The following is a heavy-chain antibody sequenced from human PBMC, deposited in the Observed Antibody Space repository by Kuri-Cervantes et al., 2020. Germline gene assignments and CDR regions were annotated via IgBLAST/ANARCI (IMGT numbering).Heavy chain of an antibody. V-gene: IGHV1-8*02. Sequence: ASVKVSCKASGGTFSSYAINWVRQATGQGLEWMGWMNPNSGNTGYAQKFQGRVTMTRNTSISTAYMELSSLRSEDTAVYYCARVRTPYCSSTSCYDAFDIWGQGTRVTVSS. CDR1: GGTFSSYA. CDR3: ARVRTPYCSSTSCYDAFDI. CDR2: MNPNSGNT. J-gene: IGHJ3*02. D-gene: IGHD2-2*01.